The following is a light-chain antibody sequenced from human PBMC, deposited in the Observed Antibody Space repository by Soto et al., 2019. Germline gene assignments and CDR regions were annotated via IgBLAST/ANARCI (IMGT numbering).Light chain of an antibody. J-gene: IGKJ4*01. Sequence: DIQMTQSPSSLSASVGDRVTIACRASQSIRSYLNWYQQKPGKAPKLVIYAASSLQSGVPSRFSGSGSGTDFTLTISSLQPEDFATYYWHQSYSTPQTFGGGTKVEIK. CDR1: QSIRSY. CDR2: AAS. V-gene: IGKV1-39*01. CDR3: HQSYSTPQT.